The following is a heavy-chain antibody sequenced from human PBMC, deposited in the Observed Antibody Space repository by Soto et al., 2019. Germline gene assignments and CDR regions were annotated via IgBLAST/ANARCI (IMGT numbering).Heavy chain of an antibody. CDR2: IYYSGST. V-gene: IGHV4-39*01. Sequence: QLQLQESGPGLVKPSETLSLTCTVSGGSISSSSYYWGWIRQPPGKGLEWIGSIYYSGSTYYNPSLKSRVTISVDTSKNQFSLKLSSVTAADTAVYYCARLYYSCSGGSCYPWSFDYWGQGTLVTVSS. J-gene: IGHJ4*02. D-gene: IGHD2-15*01. CDR3: ARLYYSCSGGSCYPWSFDY. CDR1: GGSISSSSYY.